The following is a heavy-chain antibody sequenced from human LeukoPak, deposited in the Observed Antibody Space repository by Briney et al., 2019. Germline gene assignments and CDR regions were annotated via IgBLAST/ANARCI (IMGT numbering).Heavy chain of an antibody. CDR2: IYHSGST. J-gene: IGHJ5*02. CDR1: GGSISSGGYS. CDR3: ARGGSGSYYNPGWFDP. Sequence: SETLSLTCAVSGGSISSGGYSWSWIRQPPGKGLEWIGYIYHSGSTYYSPSLKSRVTISVDRSKNQFSLKLSSVTAADTAVYYCARGGSGSYYNPGWFDPWGQGTLVTVSS. V-gene: IGHV4-30-2*01. D-gene: IGHD3-10*01.